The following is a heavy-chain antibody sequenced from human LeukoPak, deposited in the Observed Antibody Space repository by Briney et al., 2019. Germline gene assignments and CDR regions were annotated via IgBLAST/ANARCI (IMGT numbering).Heavy chain of an antibody. V-gene: IGHV4-39*07. CDR1: GGSISSSSYY. J-gene: IGHJ5*02. CDR3: ARVPYIGSSSHNWFDP. D-gene: IGHD6-6*01. CDR2: IYYSGST. Sequence: SETLSLTCTVSGGSISSSSYYWGWIRQPPGKGLEWIGSIYYSGSTYYNPSLKSRVTISVDTSKNQFSLKLSSVTAADTAVYYCARVPYIGSSSHNWFDPWGQGTLVTVSS.